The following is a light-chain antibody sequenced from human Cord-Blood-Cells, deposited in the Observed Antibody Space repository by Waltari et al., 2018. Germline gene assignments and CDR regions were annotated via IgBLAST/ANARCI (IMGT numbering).Light chain of an antibody. Sequence: NFMLTQPHSVSESPGKTVTISCTRSSGSIASHYVQWYQQRPGSSPTTGLYDDNQRPSGVPDRFAGSIDSSSNSAALTISGLKTEDEADYYCQSYDSSNVVFGGGTKLTVL. CDR2: DDN. CDR1: SGSIASHY. J-gene: IGLJ2*01. V-gene: IGLV6-57*01. CDR3: QSYDSSNVV.